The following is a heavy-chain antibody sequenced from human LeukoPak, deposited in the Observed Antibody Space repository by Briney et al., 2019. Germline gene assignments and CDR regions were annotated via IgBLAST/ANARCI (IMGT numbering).Heavy chain of an antibody. CDR2: IYYSGST. J-gene: IGHJ4*02. D-gene: IGHD6-13*01. Sequence: PSETLSLTCTVSGGSINSYYWSWIRQPPGKGLEWIGYIYYSGSTNYNPSLKSRVTISVDTSKNQFSLKLSSVTAADPAVYYCARRGSSSYFDYGGQGTLVTVSS. CDR3: ARRGSSSYFDY. V-gene: IGHV4-59*01. CDR1: GGSINSYY.